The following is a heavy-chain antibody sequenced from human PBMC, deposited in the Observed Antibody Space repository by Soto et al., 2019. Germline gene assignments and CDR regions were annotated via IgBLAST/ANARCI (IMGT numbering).Heavy chain of an antibody. J-gene: IGHJ6*02. CDR3: ARDDFWSGWRNYYYYGMDV. V-gene: IGHV4-30-4*01. CDR1: GGSISSGDYY. D-gene: IGHD3-3*01. CDR2: IYYSGST. Sequence: KPSETLSLTCTVSGGSISSGDYYWSWIRQPPGKGLEWIGYIYYSGSTYYNPSLKSRVTISVDTSKNQFSLKLSSVTAADTAVYYCARDDFWSGWRNYYYYGMDVWGQGTTVTVSS.